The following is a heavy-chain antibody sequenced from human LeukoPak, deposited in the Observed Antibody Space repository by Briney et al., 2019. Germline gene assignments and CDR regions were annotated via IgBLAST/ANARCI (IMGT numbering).Heavy chain of an antibody. D-gene: IGHD6-19*01. V-gene: IGHV3-9*01. CDR3: AKDLGGLLPPGFVY. Sequence: HTGGSLRLSCAASGFTFDDYAMHWVRQAPGKGLEWVSGINWNSGSIAYADSVKGRFIISRDNAKNSLYLQMNSLRTEDTAFYYCAKDLGGLLPPGFVYWGQGTLVTVSS. CDR1: GFTFDDYA. CDR2: INWNSGSI. J-gene: IGHJ4*02.